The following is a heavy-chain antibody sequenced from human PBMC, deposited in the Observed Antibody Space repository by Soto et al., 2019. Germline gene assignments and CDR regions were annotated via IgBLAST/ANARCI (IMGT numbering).Heavy chain of an antibody. D-gene: IGHD2-15*01. CDR2: IYYSGST. CDR3: ARHTPAISISDH. J-gene: IGHJ4*02. Sequence: SETLSLTCTVSGGSIRSSSHYWGWIRQPPGKGLEWIGSIYYSGSTYYNPSLKSRVTISVDTSKNQFSLKLSSVTAADTAVYYCARHTPAISISDHWGQGTLVTVSS. V-gene: IGHV4-39*01. CDR1: GGSIRSSSHY.